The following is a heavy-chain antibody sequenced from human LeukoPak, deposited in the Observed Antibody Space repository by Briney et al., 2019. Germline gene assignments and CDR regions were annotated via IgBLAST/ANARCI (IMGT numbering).Heavy chain of an antibody. V-gene: IGHV3-9*01. Sequence: GGSLRLSCAASGFTFDDYAMHWVRQTPGKGLEWVSGISWNSGDIGYADSVKGRFTVSRDNAKNSLHLQMNSLRAEDTALYYCASLPDSSGYYYYGMDVWGQGTTVTVSS. CDR3: ASLPDSSGYYYYGMDV. CDR2: ISWNSGDI. D-gene: IGHD3-22*01. CDR1: GFTFDDYA. J-gene: IGHJ6*02.